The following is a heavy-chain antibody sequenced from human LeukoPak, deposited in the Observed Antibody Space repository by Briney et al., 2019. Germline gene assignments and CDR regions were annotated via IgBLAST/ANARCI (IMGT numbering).Heavy chain of an antibody. CDR3: ARAVAAGRRFDY. V-gene: IGHV1-46*01. CDR1: GYTFTSNY. J-gene: IGHJ4*02. Sequence: GASVKVSCKASGYTFTSNYIHWVRQAPGQGLEWMGTINPSGGSTTFAQKFQGRVTMTRDTSTSTLYMELSSLESDDTAMYFCARAVAAGRRFDYWGQGILAIVSS. CDR2: INPSGGST. D-gene: IGHD6-13*01.